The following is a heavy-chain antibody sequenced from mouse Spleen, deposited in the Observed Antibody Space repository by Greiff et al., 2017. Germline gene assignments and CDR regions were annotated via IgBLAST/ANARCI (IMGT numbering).Heavy chain of an antibody. CDR3: TREKIYYDYDPFAY. Sequence: QVQLQQPGAELVRPGASVKLSCKASGYTFTSYWINWVKQRPGQGLEWIGNIYPSDSYTNYNQKFKDKATLTVDKSSSTAYMQLSSPTSEDSAVYYCTREKIYYDYDPFAYWGQGTLVTVSA. CDR1: GYTFTSYW. J-gene: IGHJ3*01. V-gene: IGHV1-69*02. D-gene: IGHD2-4*01. CDR2: IYPSDSYT.